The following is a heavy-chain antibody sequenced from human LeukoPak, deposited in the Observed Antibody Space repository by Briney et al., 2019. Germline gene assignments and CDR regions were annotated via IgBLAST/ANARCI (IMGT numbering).Heavy chain of an antibody. CDR2: INPNSGGT. Sequence: ASVKVSCKASGYTFTGYYMHWVRQAPGQGLEWMGWINPNSGGTNYAQKFQGRVTMIRDTSISTAYMELSRLRSDDTAVYYCASYYDSSGYYRGIDYWGQGTLVTVSS. D-gene: IGHD3-22*01. CDR3: ASYYDSSGYYRGIDY. CDR1: GYTFTGYY. J-gene: IGHJ4*02. V-gene: IGHV1-2*02.